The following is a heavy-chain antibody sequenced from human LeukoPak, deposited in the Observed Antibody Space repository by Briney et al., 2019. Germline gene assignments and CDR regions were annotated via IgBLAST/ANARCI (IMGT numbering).Heavy chain of an antibody. CDR2: MNPNSGNT. CDR3: ARGRRRAAIDYDY. J-gene: IGHJ4*02. V-gene: IGHV1-8*01. Sequence: ASVKVSCKVSGYTLTELSMHWVRQATGQGLEWMGWMNPNSGNTGYAQKFQDRVTMTRNTSISTAYMELSSLRSEDTAVYYCARGRRRAAIDYDYWGQGTLVTVSS. D-gene: IGHD2-2*01. CDR1: GYTLTELS.